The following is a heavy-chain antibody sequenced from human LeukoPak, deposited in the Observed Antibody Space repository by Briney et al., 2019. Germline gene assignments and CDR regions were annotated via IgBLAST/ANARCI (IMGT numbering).Heavy chain of an antibody. CDR3: ARFQHYYYYGMDV. V-gene: IGHV3-66*02. CDR1: GFTVSSNY. CDR2: IYSGGST. Sequence: GGSLRHSCAASGFTVSSNYMSWVRQAPGKGLEWVSVIYSGGSTYYADSVKGRFTISRDNSKNTLYLQMDSLRAEDTAVYYCARFQHYYYYGMDVWGQGTTVTVPS. D-gene: IGHD3-16*01. J-gene: IGHJ6*02.